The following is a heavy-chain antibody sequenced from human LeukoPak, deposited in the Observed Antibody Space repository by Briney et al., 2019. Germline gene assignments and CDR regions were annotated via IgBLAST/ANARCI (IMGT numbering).Heavy chain of an antibody. Sequence: SETLSLTCAVYGGSFSGYYWSWIRQPPGKGLEWIGEINHSGSTNYNPSLKSRVTISVDTSKNQFSLKLSSVTAADTAVYYCARDPCSSLYNWFDPWGQGTLVTVSS. V-gene: IGHV4-34*01. CDR3: ARDPCSSLYNWFDP. J-gene: IGHJ5*02. CDR1: GGSFSGYY. D-gene: IGHD6-13*01. CDR2: INHSGST.